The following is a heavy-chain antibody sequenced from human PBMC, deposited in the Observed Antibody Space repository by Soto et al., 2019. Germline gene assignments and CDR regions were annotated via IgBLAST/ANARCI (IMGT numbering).Heavy chain of an antibody. D-gene: IGHD6-19*01. V-gene: IGHV2-26*01. CDR3: ARTDRAVAPDY. Sequence: ETLSLTCTVSGGSISSGCYYWSWIRQPPGKALEWLAHIFSNDEKSYSTSLKSRLTISKDTSKSQVVLTMTNMDPVDTATYYCARTDRAVAPDYWGQGTLVTVSS. J-gene: IGHJ4*02. CDR1: GGSISSGCYY. CDR2: IFSNDEK.